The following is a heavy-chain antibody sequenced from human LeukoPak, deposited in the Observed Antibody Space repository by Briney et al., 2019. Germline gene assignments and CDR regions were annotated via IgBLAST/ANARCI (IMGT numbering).Heavy chain of an antibody. D-gene: IGHD6-19*01. CDR2: INAGNGNT. J-gene: IGHJ4*02. CDR1: GYTFTSYS. Sequence: ASVKVSCKASGYTFTSYSMHWVRQAPGQRLEWMGWINAGNGNTKFSQKFQGRVTITRDTSASTAYMELSSLRAEDTAVYYCARDRDSSGWSYFDYWGQGTLVTVSS. V-gene: IGHV1-3*01. CDR3: ARDRDSSGWSYFDY.